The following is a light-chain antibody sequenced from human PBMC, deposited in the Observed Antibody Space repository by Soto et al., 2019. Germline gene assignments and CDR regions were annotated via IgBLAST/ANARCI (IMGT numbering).Light chain of an antibody. CDR1: QDISSY. V-gene: IGKV1-9*01. J-gene: IGKJ1*01. CDR3: QQYNSYPWT. Sequence: DGQLTQSPSFLFASVGDRVTITCRASQDISSYLGWYQQKPGEAPKLLIYGASTLQSGVPSRFSGSGSGTEFTLTISSLQPEDFASYYCQQYNSYPWTFGQGTKVDIK. CDR2: GAS.